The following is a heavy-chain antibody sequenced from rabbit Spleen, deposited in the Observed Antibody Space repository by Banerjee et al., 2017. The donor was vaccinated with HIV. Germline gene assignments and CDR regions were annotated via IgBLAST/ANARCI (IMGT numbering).Heavy chain of an antibody. CDR1: GFSFSNKAV. CDR3: WGKFACVIGWNFGL. V-gene: IGHV1S45*01. D-gene: IGHD1-1*01. Sequence: EQLVESGGGLVKPGASLTLTCKASGFSFSNKAVMCWVRQAPGKGLEWIACINAVTGKPFFRAWGSGPITIFRTSSTPVTLRNTRFAGGDRGPLFRWGKFACVIGWNFGLWGPGTLVTVS. J-gene: IGHJ6*01. CDR2: INAVTGKP.